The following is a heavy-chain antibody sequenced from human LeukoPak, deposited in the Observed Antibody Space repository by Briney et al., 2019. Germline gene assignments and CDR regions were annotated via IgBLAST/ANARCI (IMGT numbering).Heavy chain of an antibody. CDR1: GYTFSSYY. V-gene: IGHV1-46*01. J-gene: IGHJ4*02. D-gene: IGHD6-13*01. CDR2: INPKDGKT. CDR3: ARLRGSSSWTGGVDN. Sequence: ASVKVSCKASGYTFSSYYMYWVRQAPGQGLEWMGFINPKDGKTSYAQKFQGRVTVTSDMSTSTVYMELSRLRYEDTAVFYCARLRGSSSWTGGVDNWGQGTLVTVSS.